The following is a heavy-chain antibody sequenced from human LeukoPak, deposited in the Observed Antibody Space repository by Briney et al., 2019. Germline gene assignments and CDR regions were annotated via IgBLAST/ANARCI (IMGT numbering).Heavy chain of an antibody. CDR3: AREDNVDY. CDR2: ISSSSSYI. V-gene: IGHV3-21*01. J-gene: IGHJ4*02. CDR1: GFTFSSYS. Sequence: MSGASLRLSCAATGFTFSSYSMNWVRQAPGKGLEWVSSISSSSSYIYYADSVKGRFTISRDNAKNSLYLQMNSLGAEDTAVYYCAREDNVDYWGQGTLVTVSS. D-gene: IGHD1-14*01.